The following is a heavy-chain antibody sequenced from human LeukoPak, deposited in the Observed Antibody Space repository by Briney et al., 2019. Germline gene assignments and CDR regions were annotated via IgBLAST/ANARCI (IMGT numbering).Heavy chain of an antibody. Sequence: ETLSLTCAVYGGSFSGYYWSWIRPPPGKGLEWIGEINHSGSTNYNPSLKSRVTISVDTSKNQFSLKLSSVTAADTAVYYCANIRAAAGTSRYYYYYMDVWGKGTTVTVSS. CDR1: GGSFSGYY. J-gene: IGHJ6*03. D-gene: IGHD6-13*01. CDR3: ANIRAAAGTSRYYYYYMDV. V-gene: IGHV4-34*01. CDR2: INHSGST.